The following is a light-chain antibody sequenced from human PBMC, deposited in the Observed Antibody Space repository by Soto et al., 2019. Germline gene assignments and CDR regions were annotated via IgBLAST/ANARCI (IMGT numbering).Light chain of an antibody. Sequence: EIVLTQSPATLSLSPGNRATLSCRASQSVSSYLAWYQQKPGQAPRLLIHDASNRATGIPARFSGSGSGTDFTLTNTRLEPEDFVVYYCQQRSNWPSTFGGGTKVEI. CDR3: QQRSNWPST. CDR1: QSVSSY. CDR2: DAS. J-gene: IGKJ4*01. V-gene: IGKV3-11*01.